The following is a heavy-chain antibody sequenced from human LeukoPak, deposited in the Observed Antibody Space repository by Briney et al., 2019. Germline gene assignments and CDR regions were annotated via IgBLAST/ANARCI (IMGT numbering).Heavy chain of an antibody. CDR3: ARHDYGVSTSGLNY. V-gene: IGHV4-61*09. CDR1: GGSISSGSYY. J-gene: IGHJ4*02. Sequence: SETLSLTCTVSGGSISSGSYYWSWIRQPAGKGLEWFGHIYTSGSTNYNPSLKSRVTISVDTSKNQFSLKLRSVTAADTAVYYCARHDYGVSTSGLNYWGQGTLVTVSS. CDR2: IYTSGST. D-gene: IGHD4-17*01.